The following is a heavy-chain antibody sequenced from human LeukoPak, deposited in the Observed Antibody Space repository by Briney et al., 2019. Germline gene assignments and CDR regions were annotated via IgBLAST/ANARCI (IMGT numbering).Heavy chain of an antibody. CDR3: ARVLSPYYPNY. Sequence: HPGGSLRLSCAASGFTFSSYSMNWVRQAPGKGLERVSYISSSSSTIYYADSVKGRFTISRDNAKNSLYLQMNSLRAEDTAVYYCARVLSPYYPNYWGQGTLVTVSS. D-gene: IGHD3-10*01. J-gene: IGHJ4*02. CDR1: GFTFSSYS. V-gene: IGHV3-48*01. CDR2: ISSSSSTI.